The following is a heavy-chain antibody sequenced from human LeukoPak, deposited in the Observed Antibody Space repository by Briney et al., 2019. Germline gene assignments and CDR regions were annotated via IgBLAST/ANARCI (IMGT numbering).Heavy chain of an antibody. J-gene: IGHJ4*02. CDR2: ITTTSFTI. D-gene: IGHD3-16*01. V-gene: IGHV3-48*04. Sequence: GGSLRLSCAASGFTFSSYNMNWVRQAPGKGPEWISYITTTSFTIYYADSVKGRFTISRDNAKNSVYLQMNSLRAEDTAVYYCARDLYDMAQDYWGQGTLVTVSS. CDR3: ARDLYDMAQDY. CDR1: GFTFSSYN.